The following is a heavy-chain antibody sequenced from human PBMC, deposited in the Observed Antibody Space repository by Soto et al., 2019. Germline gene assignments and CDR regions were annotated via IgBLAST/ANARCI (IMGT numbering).Heavy chain of an antibody. CDR3: ARTSPPFTSRYFDL. V-gene: IGHV3-23*01. J-gene: IGHJ2*01. CDR2: ISGNGVNT. D-gene: IGHD2-2*01. CDR1: GFTFITYA. Sequence: EVQLLESGGDLVQPGGSLRLSCAASGFTFITYAMAWVRQAPGKGPEWVSTISGNGVNTYYADSVKGRFTISRDNSKNPVDLQMNSLRAEDMAVYYCARTSPPFTSRYFDLWGRGPLVTVCS.